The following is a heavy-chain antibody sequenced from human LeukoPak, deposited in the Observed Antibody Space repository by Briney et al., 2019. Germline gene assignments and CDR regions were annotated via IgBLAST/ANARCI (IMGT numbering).Heavy chain of an antibody. CDR2: IHSGGST. J-gene: IGHJ3*02. CDR1: GFTVRSNY. V-gene: IGHV3-53*05. CDR3: AKGTLYSGSSRGGDTFGS. D-gene: IGHD1-26*01. Sequence: GGSLRLSCAASGFTVRSNYMCWVRQAPGKGLEWVAVIHSGGSTDYADSVKGRFTISRDNSKNTLYLQMNSLRADDTAVYYCAKGTLYSGSSRGGDTFGSWGQGTMVTVSS.